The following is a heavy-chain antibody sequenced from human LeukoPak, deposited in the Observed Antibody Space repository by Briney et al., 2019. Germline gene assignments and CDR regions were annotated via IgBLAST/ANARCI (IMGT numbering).Heavy chain of an antibody. J-gene: IGHJ4*02. CDR3: NTLHD. V-gene: IGHV3-15*01. CDR2: IKSKTVGGTI. Sequence: GGSLRLSCAASGFTSSNAWMTWVRQAPGKGLEWVGRIKSKTVGGTIDYAAPVKGRFIISRDDSKNTLYLQMNSLKTEDTAVYYCNTLHDWGQGALVTVSS. CDR1: GFTSSNAW.